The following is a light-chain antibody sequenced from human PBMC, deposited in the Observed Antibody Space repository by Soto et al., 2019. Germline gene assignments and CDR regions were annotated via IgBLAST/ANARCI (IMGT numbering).Light chain of an antibody. CDR3: SAYAGSNNYV. V-gene: IGLV2-8*01. Sequence: QPVLTQPPSASGSPGQSVTISCTGTSSDVGGYNYVSWYQQHPGKAPKLMIYEVIKRPAGVPDRFSGSKSGNTASLTVSGLQAEDEADYYCSAYAGSNNYVVGTGTKLTVL. J-gene: IGLJ1*01. CDR1: SSDVGGYNY. CDR2: EVI.